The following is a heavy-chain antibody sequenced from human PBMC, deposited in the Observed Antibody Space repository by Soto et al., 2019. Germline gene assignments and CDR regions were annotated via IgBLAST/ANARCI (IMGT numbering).Heavy chain of an antibody. CDR2: IYYSGST. V-gene: IGHV4-59*01. CDR3: ARVATMIVFAGLPTQHDAFDI. J-gene: IGHJ3*02. D-gene: IGHD3-22*01. Sequence: PSETLSLTCTVSGGSISSYYWSWIRQPPGKGLEWTGYIYYSGSTNYNPSLKSRVTISVDTSKNQFSLKLSSVTAADTAVYYCARVATMIVFAGLPTQHDAFDIRGQGTLVTVSS. CDR1: GGSISSYY.